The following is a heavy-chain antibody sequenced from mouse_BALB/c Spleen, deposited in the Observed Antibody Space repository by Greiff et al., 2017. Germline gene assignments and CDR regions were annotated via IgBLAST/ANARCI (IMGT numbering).Heavy chain of an antibody. CDR2: IYYSGTI. J-gene: IGHJ2*01. CDR1: GISITTGNYR. V-gene: IGHV3-5*02. Sequence: DVQLQESGPGLVKPSQTVSLTCTVTGISITTGNYRWSWIRQFPGNKLEWIGYIYYSGTITYNPSLTSRTTITRDTSKNQFFLEMNSLTAEDTATYYCARDYYGFLFDYWGQGTTLTVSS. D-gene: IGHD1-2*01. CDR3: ARDYYGFLFDY.